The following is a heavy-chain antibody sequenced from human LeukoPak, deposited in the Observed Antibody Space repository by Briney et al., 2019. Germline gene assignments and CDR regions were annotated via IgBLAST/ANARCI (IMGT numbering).Heavy chain of an antibody. V-gene: IGHV1-2*02. D-gene: IGHD4-11*01. CDR2: INPNSGGT. CDR3: ARVKHDYSNWGDYYYYYMDV. J-gene: IGHJ6*03. CDR1: GYTFTGYY. Sequence: ASVKVSCKASGYTFTGYYMHWVRQAPGQGLEWMGWINPNSGGTDYAQKFQGRVTMTRDTSISTAYMELRRLRSDDTAVYYCARVKHDYSNWGDYYYYYMDVWGKGTTVTVSS.